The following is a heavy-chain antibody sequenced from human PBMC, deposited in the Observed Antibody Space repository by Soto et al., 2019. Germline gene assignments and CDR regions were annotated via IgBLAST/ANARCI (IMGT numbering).Heavy chain of an antibody. CDR3: ASHGGYDFWSGYYSNWFDP. V-gene: IGHV4-31*03. CDR1: GVSISSGAFY. Sequence: PSETLSLTCTVSGVSISSGAFYWSWIRQHPGKGLEWIGYMYYSGSTFYNPSLKSRVTISVDTSKNQFSLKLSSVTAADTAVYYCASHGGYDFWSGYYSNWFDPWGQGTLVTV. D-gene: IGHD3-3*01. J-gene: IGHJ5*02. CDR2: MYYSGST.